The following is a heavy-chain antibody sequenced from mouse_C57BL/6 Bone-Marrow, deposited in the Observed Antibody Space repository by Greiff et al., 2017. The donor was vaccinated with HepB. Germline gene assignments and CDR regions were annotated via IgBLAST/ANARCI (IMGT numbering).Heavy chain of an antibody. J-gene: IGHJ3*01. Sequence: VQLQQPGAELVKPGASVKLSCKASGYTFTSYWMHWVKQRPGQGLEWIGMIHPNSGSTNYNEKFKSKATLTVDKSSSTAYMQLSSLTSEDSAVYYCARGGGLRPAWFAYWGQGTLVTVSA. CDR3: ARGGGLRPAWFAY. CDR1: GYTFTSYW. D-gene: IGHD2-4*01. CDR2: IHPNSGST. V-gene: IGHV1-64*01.